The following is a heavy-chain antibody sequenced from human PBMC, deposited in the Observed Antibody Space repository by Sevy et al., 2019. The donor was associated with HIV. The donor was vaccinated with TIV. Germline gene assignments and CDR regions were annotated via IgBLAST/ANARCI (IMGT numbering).Heavy chain of an antibody. J-gene: IGHJ5*02. Sequence: GGYLRLSCAASGFTFSSYAMSWVRQAPGKGLEWVSAISGSGGSTYYADSVKGRFTISRDNSKNTLYLQMNSLRAEDTAVYYCAKGPTKAVADNWFDPWGQGTLVTVSS. V-gene: IGHV3-23*01. CDR2: ISGSGGST. CDR3: AKGPTKAVADNWFDP. D-gene: IGHD6-19*01. CDR1: GFTFSSYA.